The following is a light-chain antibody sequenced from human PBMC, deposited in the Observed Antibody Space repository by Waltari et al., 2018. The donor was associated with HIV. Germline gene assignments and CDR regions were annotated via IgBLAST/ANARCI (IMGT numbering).Light chain of an antibody. V-gene: IGLV2-14*01. Sequence: QSVLTHTASVSGSPGQSISIPCTVPDRAIVFSNFVSSYQHLPGKAPRLIIYRGTARASGISSRFSASKSGNTASLSISGLQLEDEGDYYCTSYSYSHHFAFGGGTTLTVL. CDR2: RGT. CDR1: DRAIVFSNF. CDR3: TSYSYSHHFA. J-gene: IGLJ3*02.